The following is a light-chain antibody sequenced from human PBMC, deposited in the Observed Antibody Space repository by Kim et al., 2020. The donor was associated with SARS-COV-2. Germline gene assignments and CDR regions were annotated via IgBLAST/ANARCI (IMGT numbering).Light chain of an antibody. CDR3: NSRDSNDNVV. CDR2: GKN. Sequence: VALGQTVRITCQGDSLRSYYATWYQQKPGQAPILVIYGKNNRPSGIPDRFSVSSSGNTASLTITGTQAGDEADYYCNSRDSNDNVVFGGGTQLTVL. V-gene: IGLV3-19*01. CDR1: SLRSYY. J-gene: IGLJ2*01.